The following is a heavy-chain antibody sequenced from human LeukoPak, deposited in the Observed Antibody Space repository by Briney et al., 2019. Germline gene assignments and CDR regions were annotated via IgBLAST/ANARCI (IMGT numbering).Heavy chain of an antibody. J-gene: IGHJ4*02. CDR3: ARDSGGSGSYYIDY. V-gene: IGHV3-33*01. CDR1: GFTFSSYG. D-gene: IGHD3-10*01. CDR2: IWYDGSNK. Sequence: GGSLRLSCAASGFTFSSYGMHWVRQAPGKGLEWVAVIWYDGSNKYYADSVKGRFTISRDNSKNTLYLQMNSLRAEDTAVYYCARDSGGSGSYYIDYWGQGTLVTVSS.